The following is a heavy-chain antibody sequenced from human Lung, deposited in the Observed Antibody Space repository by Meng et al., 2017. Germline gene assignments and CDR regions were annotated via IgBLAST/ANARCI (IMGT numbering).Heavy chain of an antibody. D-gene: IGHD2-2*01. Sequence: VQLVQSGDEVKKPGASVKVSCQASGYTFTSYGISWVRQAPGQGLEWMGWISGYNGNTNYAQKFQGRVTMTTDTSTSTAYMELRSLRSDDTAVYYCARDRYCSTTSCTGWFDPWGQGTLVTVSS. CDR1: GYTFTSYG. CDR2: ISGYNGNT. CDR3: ARDRYCSTTSCTGWFDP. V-gene: IGHV1-18*01. J-gene: IGHJ5*02.